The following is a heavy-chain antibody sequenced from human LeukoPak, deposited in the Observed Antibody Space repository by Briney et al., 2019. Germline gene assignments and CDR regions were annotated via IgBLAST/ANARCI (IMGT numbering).Heavy chain of an antibody. D-gene: IGHD4-23*01. CDR1: GYTLTGYY. J-gene: IGHJ4*02. CDR3: VKVVTPNRYFDY. Sequence: ASVKVSCKASGYTLTGYYIHWVRQAPGQGLEWMGWINPNSGGANYAQKFQGRVTMTRDTSISTAYMELGRLRSDDTAIYYCVKVVTPNRYFDYWGQGTLVTVSS. V-gene: IGHV1-2*02. CDR2: INPNSGGA.